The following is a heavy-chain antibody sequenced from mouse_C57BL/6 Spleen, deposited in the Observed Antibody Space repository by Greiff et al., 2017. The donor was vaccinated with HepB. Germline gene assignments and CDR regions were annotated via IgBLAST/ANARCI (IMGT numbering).Heavy chain of an antibody. CDR2: IDPSDSYT. Sequence: QVQLQQPGAELVMPGASVKLSCKASGYTFTSYWMPWVKQRPGQGLEWIGEIDPSDSYTNYNQKFKGKSTLTVDKSSSTAYMQLSSLTSEDSAVYYCARGRDLYAMDYWGQGTSVTVSS. CDR1: GYTFTSYW. D-gene: IGHD3-3*01. V-gene: IGHV1-69*01. CDR3: ARGRDLYAMDY. J-gene: IGHJ4*01.